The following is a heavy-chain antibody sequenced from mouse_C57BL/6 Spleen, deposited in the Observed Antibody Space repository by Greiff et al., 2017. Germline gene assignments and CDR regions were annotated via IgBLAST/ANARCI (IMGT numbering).Heavy chain of an antibody. CDR3: AREGGSGYVDY. V-gene: IGHV1-81*01. CDR1: GYTFTSYG. Sequence: QVQLQQSGAELARPGASVKLSCKASGYTFTSYGISWVKQRTGQGLEWIGEIYPRSGNTYYNEKFKGKDTLTADTSSSTAYMELRSLTSEDSAVYFSAREGGSGYVDYWGQGTTLTVSS. D-gene: IGHD1-1*02. J-gene: IGHJ2*01. CDR2: IYPRSGNT.